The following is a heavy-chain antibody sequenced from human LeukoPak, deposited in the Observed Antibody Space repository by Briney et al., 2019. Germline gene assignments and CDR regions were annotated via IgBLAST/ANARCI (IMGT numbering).Heavy chain of an antibody. Sequence: GGSLRLSCAASGFTFSSYSMNWVRQAPGKGLEWVSYISSSSSTIYYADSVKGRFTISRDNAKNSLYLQMNSLRAEDTAVYYCARGRSDSSGYYSDYWGQGTLVTVSS. CDR2: ISSSSSTI. CDR1: GFTFSSYS. D-gene: IGHD3-22*01. CDR3: ARGRSDSSGYYSDY. V-gene: IGHV3-48*04. J-gene: IGHJ4*02.